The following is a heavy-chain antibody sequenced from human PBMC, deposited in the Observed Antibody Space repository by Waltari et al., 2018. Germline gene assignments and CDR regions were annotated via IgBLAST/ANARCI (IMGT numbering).Heavy chain of an antibody. CDR2: IYPGDSDT. CDR3: ARPAYDYGGNSGAFDI. V-gene: IGHV5-51*01. D-gene: IGHD4-17*01. CDR1: RDSFTSYW. Sequence: EVQPVQSGAEGKRPGGSLKISRKGSRDSFTSYWIGWVRQMHGKGLEWMGIIYPGDSDTRYSPSFQGQVTISADKSISTAYLQWSSLKASDTAMYYCARPAYDYGGNSGAFDIWGQGTMVTVSS. J-gene: IGHJ3*02.